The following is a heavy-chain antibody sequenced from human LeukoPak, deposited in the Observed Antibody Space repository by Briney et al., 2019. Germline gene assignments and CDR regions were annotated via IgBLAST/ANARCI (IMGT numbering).Heavy chain of an antibody. V-gene: IGHV3-30-3*01. CDR3: ARNKQGASPIADL. CDR2: ISSDETNK. D-gene: IGHD1-26*01. Sequence: PGGPWGLSCPPSGFILINNAMPWSGRAQGRGRDGLASISSDETNKYYRDSVKGRSTISRDISKNTLYLEMNSLRAEDTAVYSCARNKQGASPIADLWGQGTLVSVSS. J-gene: IGHJ5*02. CDR1: GFILINNA.